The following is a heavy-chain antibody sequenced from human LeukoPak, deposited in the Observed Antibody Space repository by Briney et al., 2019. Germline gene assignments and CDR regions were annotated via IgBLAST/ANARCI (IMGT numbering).Heavy chain of an antibody. CDR1: GVSFSGYY. Sequence: PSETLSLTCAVYGVSFSGYYWSWIRQPPGKGLEWVGEINHSGSTNYNPSLKSRVTISVDTSKNQFSLKLSSVTAADTAVYYCARQRIIAARRSQQQLGNFDYWGQGTLVTVSS. J-gene: IGHJ4*02. CDR3: ARQRIIAARRSQQQLGNFDY. D-gene: IGHD6-6*01. V-gene: IGHV4-34*01. CDR2: INHSGST.